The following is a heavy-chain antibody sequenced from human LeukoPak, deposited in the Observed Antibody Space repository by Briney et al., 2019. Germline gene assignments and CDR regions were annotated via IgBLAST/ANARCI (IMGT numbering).Heavy chain of an antibody. CDR2: IYYSGST. Sequence: SETLSLTCTVSGGSISSSSYYWGWIRQPPGKGLEWIGSIYYSGSTYYNPSLKSRVTISVDTSKNQFSLKLSSVTAADTAVYYCARCIAAARGTFDYWGQGTLVTVSS. CDR1: GGSISSSSYY. D-gene: IGHD6-13*01. J-gene: IGHJ4*02. V-gene: IGHV4-39*01. CDR3: ARCIAAARGTFDY.